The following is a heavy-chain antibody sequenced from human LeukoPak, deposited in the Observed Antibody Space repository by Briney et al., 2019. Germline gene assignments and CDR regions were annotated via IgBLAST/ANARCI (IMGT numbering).Heavy chain of an antibody. V-gene: IGHV3-23*01. D-gene: IGHD3-10*01. J-gene: IGHJ4*02. CDR2: ISGGGDST. CDR3: ASTPRLYYYGSGSFFGY. CDR1: GFTFSIYA. Sequence: GGSLRLSCSASGFTFSIYAMNWVRQAPGKGLEWVSAISGGGDSTYYADSVKGRFTISRDNSKSTLYLQMNSLRAGDTAIYYCASTPRLYYYGSGSFFGYWGQGTLVTVSS.